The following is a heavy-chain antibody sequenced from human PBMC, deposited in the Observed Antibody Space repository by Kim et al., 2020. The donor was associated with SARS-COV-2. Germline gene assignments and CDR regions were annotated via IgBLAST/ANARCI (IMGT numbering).Heavy chain of an antibody. D-gene: IGHD6-13*01. V-gene: IGHV4-34*01. CDR1: GGSFSGYY. J-gene: IGHJ5*02. CDR3: ARGCVKQLDQMYNWFDP. CDR2: INHSGST. Sequence: SETLSLTCAVYGGSFSGYYWSWIRQPPGKGLEWIGEINHSGSTNYNPSLKSRVTISVDTSKNQFSLKLSSVTAADTAVYYCARGCVKQLDQMYNWFDPWGQGTLVTVSS.